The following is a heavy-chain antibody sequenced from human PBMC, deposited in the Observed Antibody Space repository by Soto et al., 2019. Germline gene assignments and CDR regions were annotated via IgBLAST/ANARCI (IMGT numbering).Heavy chain of an antibody. CDR1: RGSIITYY. Sequence: SETLSLTCTVSRGSIITYYWGWSRQPPGKGLECIGYIYYNGNTNDNPSLKSRVTIAVDTAKNQFTMNLNSVTAADTAVYYCARHATRSYDYWGQGTLVTVSS. J-gene: IGHJ4*02. V-gene: IGHV4-59*08. CDR3: ARHATRSYDY. CDR2: IYYNGNT.